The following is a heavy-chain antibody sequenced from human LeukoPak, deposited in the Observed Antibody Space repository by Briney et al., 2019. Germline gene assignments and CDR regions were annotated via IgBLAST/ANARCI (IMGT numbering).Heavy chain of an antibody. Sequence: GGSLRLSCAASGFTFSSYGMHWVRQAPGKGLEWVAVISYDGSNKYYADSVKGRFTISRDNSKNTLYLQMNSLRAEDTAVYYCARDFRRYRGVDAFDIWGQGTMVTVSS. CDR3: ARDFRRYRGVDAFDI. D-gene: IGHD3-16*02. CDR2: ISYDGSNK. V-gene: IGHV3-30*03. J-gene: IGHJ3*02. CDR1: GFTFSSYG.